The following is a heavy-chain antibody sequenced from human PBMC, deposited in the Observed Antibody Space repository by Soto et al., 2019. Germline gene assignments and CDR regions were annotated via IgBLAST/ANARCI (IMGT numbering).Heavy chain of an antibody. Sequence: GGSLRLSCAASGFTFSSYAMSWVRQAPGKGLEWVSAISGSGGSTYYADSVKGRFTISRDNSKNTLYLQMNSLRAEDTAVYYCAKNYDFWSGYMKYYFDYWGQGTLVTVSS. CDR1: GFTFSSYA. CDR3: AKNYDFWSGYMKYYFDY. D-gene: IGHD3-3*01. J-gene: IGHJ4*02. CDR2: ISGSGGST. V-gene: IGHV3-23*01.